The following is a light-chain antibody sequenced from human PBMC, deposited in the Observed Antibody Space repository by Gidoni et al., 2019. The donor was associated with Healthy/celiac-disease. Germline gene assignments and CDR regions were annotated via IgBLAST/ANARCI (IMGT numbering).Light chain of an antibody. V-gene: IGLV1-40*01. CDR2: GNS. CDR1: SSNIGAGYD. Sequence: QSVLTQPPPASGAPGQRVTISCTGSSSNIGAGYDFHWYQQLPGTAPKLLIYGNSNRPSGVPDRFSGSKSGTSASLAITGLQAEDEADYYCQSYDSSLSVVFGGGTKLTVL. CDR3: QSYDSSLSVV. J-gene: IGLJ2*01.